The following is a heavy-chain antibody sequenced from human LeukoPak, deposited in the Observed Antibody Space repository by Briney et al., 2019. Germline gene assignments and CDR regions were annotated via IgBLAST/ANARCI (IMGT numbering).Heavy chain of an antibody. D-gene: IGHD5-12*01. V-gene: IGHV1-2*02. CDR2: INPNSGGT. CDR1: GYTFTGYY. CDR3: ARDIVASGFVGFDP. Sequence: ASVKVSCKASGYTFTGYYMHWVRQAPGQGLEWMGWINPNSGGTNYAQKLQGRVTMTTDTSTSTAYMELRSLRSDDTAVYYCARDIVASGFVGFDPWGQGTLVTVSS. J-gene: IGHJ5*02.